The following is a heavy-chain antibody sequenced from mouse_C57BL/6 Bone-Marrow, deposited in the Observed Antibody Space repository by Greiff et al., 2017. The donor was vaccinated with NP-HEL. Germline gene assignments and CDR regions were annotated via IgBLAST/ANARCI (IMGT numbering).Heavy chain of an antibody. CDR2: IHPNSGST. J-gene: IGHJ4*01. CDR1: GYTFTSYW. Sequence: QVQLQQPGAELVKPGASVKLSCKASGYTFTSYWMHWVKQRPGQGLEWIGMIHPNSGSTNYNEKFKSKATLTVDKSSSTAYMQLSSLTSEDSAVYYWASNSIITTVVGGAMDYWGQGTSVTVSS. V-gene: IGHV1-64*01. D-gene: IGHD1-1*01. CDR3: ASNSIITTVVGGAMDY.